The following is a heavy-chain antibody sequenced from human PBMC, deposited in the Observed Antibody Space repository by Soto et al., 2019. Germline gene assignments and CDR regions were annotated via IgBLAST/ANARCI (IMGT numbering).Heavy chain of an antibody. V-gene: IGHV3-21*01. D-gene: IGHD3-9*01. J-gene: IGHJ4*02. CDR3: PRGPWGEVWRYFHWLSQLYR. CDR2: ISSSSSYI. CDR1: GFTFSSYS. Sequence: GGSLRLSCAASGFTFSSYSMNWVRQAPGKGLEWVSSISSSSSYIYYADSVKGRFTISRDNAKNSLYLQMNSLRAEDTAVYYCPRGPWGEVWRYFHWLSQLYRWGQGALVPVCS.